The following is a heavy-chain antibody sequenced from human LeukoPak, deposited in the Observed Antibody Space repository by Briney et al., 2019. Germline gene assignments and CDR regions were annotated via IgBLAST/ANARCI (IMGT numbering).Heavy chain of an antibody. D-gene: IGHD3-3*01. Sequence: ASVKVSCKASGYSFINYGINWVRQDPGQGLEWMGWINTSNGNTNFAQKFQGRVTMTTDTSTSTAYMELRSLRSDDTAVYYCARIHQSITIFGVVIDAFDIWGQGTMVTVSS. CDR2: INTSNGNT. J-gene: IGHJ3*02. CDR3: ARIHQSITIFGVVIDAFDI. CDR1: GYSFINYG. V-gene: IGHV1-18*01.